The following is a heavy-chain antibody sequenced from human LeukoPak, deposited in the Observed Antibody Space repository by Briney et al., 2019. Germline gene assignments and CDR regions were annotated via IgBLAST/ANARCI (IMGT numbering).Heavy chain of an antibody. CDR1: GGSISSYY. CDR2: IYYSGST. D-gene: IGHD3-3*01. J-gene: IGHJ5*02. V-gene: IGHV4-59*08. Sequence: SETLSLTCTVSGGSISSYYWSWIRQPPGKGLEWIGYIYYSGSTNYNPSLKSRVTISVDTSKNQFSLKLSSVTAADTAVHYCARNALQKPRHYDFWSGYYEPSWFDPWGQGTLVTVSS. CDR3: ARNALQKPRHYDFWSGYYEPSWFDP.